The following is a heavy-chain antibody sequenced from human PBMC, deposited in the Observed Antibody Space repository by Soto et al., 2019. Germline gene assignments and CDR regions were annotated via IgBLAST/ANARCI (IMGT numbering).Heavy chain of an antibody. CDR3: ARIRTGSSTPLDI. CDR2: ITSASDSI. V-gene: IGHV3-21*01. J-gene: IGHJ3*02. Sequence: PGGSLRLSCVASGFMFSRATMNWVRQAQGKGLGWVSSITSASDSIFYADSVKGRFIITRDNAKNSLYLQMNSLRAEDTAVSYCARIRTGSSTPLDIWGQGTMVPVS. D-gene: IGHD3-9*01. CDR1: GFMFSRAT.